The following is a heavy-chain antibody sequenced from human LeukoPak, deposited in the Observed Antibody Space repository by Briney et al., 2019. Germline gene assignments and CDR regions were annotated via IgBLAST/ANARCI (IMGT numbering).Heavy chain of an antibody. J-gene: IGHJ4*02. CDR3: ARDQVGSYFGTFDY. Sequence: SETLSLTCTVSGGSISSGGYYWSWIRQHPGKGLEWIGYIYYSGSTYYNPSLKSRVTISVDASKKQFSLKLSSVTAADTAVYYCARDQVGSYFGTFDYWGQGTLVTVSS. CDR2: IYYSGST. V-gene: IGHV4-31*03. D-gene: IGHD1-26*01. CDR1: GGSISSGGYY.